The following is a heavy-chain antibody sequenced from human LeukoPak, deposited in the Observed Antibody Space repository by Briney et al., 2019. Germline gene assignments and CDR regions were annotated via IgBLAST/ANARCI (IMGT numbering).Heavy chain of an antibody. V-gene: IGHV3-21*01. D-gene: IGHD1-7*01. J-gene: IGHJ4*02. Sequence: GGSLRLSCAASGFTFSSYSMNWVRQAPGKGLEWVSSISSSSSYIYYADSVKGRFTISRDNAKNSLYLQMNSLRAEDTAVYYCARDDGGDWNYDYWGQGTLVTVSS. CDR3: ARDDGGDWNYDY. CDR1: GFTFSSYS. CDR2: ISSSSSYI.